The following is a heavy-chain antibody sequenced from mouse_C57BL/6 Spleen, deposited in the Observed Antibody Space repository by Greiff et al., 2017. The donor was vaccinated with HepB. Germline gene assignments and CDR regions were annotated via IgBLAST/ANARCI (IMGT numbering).Heavy chain of an antibody. CDR1: GFTFSSYA. CDR3: ARGRLRSYWYFDV. V-gene: IGHV5-4*01. CDR2: ISDGGSYT. J-gene: IGHJ1*03. Sequence: EVQRVESGGGLVKPGGSLKLSCAASGFTFSSYAMSWVRQTPEKRLEWVATISDGGSYTYYPDNVKGRFTISRDNAKNNLYLQMSHLKSEDTAMYYCARGRLRSYWYFDVWGTGTTVTVSS.